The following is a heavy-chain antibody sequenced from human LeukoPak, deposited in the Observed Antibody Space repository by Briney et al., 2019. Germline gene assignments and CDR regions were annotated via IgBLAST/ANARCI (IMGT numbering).Heavy chain of an antibody. Sequence: GRSLRLSCAASGFTFSSYEMNWVRQAPGKGLEWVSYISSSGSTIYYADSVKGRFTISRDNAKNSLYLQMNSLRTEDTAVYYCARDESNAFDIWGQGTMVTVSS. CDR3: ARDESNAFDI. J-gene: IGHJ3*02. V-gene: IGHV3-48*03. CDR1: GFTFSSYE. CDR2: ISSSGSTI.